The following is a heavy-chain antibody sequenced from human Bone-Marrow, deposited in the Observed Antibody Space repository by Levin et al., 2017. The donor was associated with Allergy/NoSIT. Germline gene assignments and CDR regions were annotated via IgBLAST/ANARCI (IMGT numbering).Heavy chain of an antibody. D-gene: IGHD3-16*01. Sequence: TGGSLRLSCAASGFSFSDYFMVWTRQAPGKGLEWISYIKGSGDSMFYADSVKGRFTISRDNAKNSLHLQMNSLRAEDTAVYYCARCYDGGAMDVWGQGTTVTVSS. CDR1: GFSFSDYF. CDR3: ARCYDGGAMDV. V-gene: IGHV3-11*01. J-gene: IGHJ6*02. CDR2: IKGSGDSM.